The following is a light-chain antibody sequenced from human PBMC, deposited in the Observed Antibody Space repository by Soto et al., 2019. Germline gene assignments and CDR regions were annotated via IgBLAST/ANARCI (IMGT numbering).Light chain of an antibody. Sequence: DIQMTQSPSTLSASVGDRVTITCRASQNINSWLAWYQQKPGKARKLLIYQASALESGVPSRFSGSGSGTHFTLTISSLQPDDFATYHCQQYESYSPLTFGGGTKV. V-gene: IGKV1-5*03. CDR3: QQYESYSPLT. CDR2: QAS. J-gene: IGKJ4*01. CDR1: QNINSW.